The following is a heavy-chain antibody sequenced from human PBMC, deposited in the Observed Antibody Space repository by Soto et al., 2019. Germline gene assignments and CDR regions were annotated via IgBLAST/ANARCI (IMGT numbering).Heavy chain of an antibody. Sequence: QVQLVQSGAEVKKPGASVKVSCKASGYTFTSYGISWVRQAPGQGLEWMGWISAYNGDTNYAQKLQGRVTMTTGTATSTAYVELRSLRSDDTAVYYCARSIPDIVVVPAAIESTINWFDPWGQGTLVTVSS. CDR3: ARSIPDIVVVPAAIESTINWFDP. D-gene: IGHD2-2*02. J-gene: IGHJ5*02. CDR2: ISAYNGDT. CDR1: GYTFTSYG. V-gene: IGHV1-18*04.